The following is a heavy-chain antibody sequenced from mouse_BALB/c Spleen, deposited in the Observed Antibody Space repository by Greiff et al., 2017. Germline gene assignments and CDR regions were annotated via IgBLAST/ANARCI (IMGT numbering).Heavy chain of an antibody. CDR3: ARYEDYAMDY. Sequence: VQLKESGAELVKPGASVKLSCTASGFNIKDTYMHWVKQRPEQGLEWIGRIDPANGNTKYDPKFQGKATITADTSSNTAYLQLSSLTSEDTAVYYCARYEDYAMDYWGQGTSVTVSS. CDR1: GFNIKDTY. D-gene: IGHD2-3*01. CDR2: IDPANGNT. J-gene: IGHJ4*01. V-gene: IGHV14-3*02.